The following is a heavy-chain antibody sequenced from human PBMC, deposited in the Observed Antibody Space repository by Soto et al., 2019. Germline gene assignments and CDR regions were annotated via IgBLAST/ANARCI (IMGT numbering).Heavy chain of an antibody. Sequence: GGSLRLSCAASGFTFDDYAMHWVRQAPGKGLEWVSGISWNSGSIGYADSVKGRFTISRDNAKNSLYLQMNSLRAEDTALYYCAKDGTRFGSTSNGYYYGMDVWGQGTTVTVSS. D-gene: IGHD2-2*01. V-gene: IGHV3-9*01. CDR2: ISWNSGSI. J-gene: IGHJ6*02. CDR3: AKDGTRFGSTSNGYYYGMDV. CDR1: GFTFDDYA.